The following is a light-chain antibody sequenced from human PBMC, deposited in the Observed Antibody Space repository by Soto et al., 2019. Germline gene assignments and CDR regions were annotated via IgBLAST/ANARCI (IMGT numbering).Light chain of an antibody. CDR1: QSIASN. J-gene: IGKJ1*01. V-gene: IGKV3-15*01. Sequence: VITQSPATLSVYPGERATLSCRAGQSIASNLAWYQQKPGQAPRLLIYAASTRATGIPARFSGSGSGTKFTLIISSLESEDFAVYYCQQYNNWPPWTFGQGTKVDIK. CDR2: AAS. CDR3: QQYNNWPPWT.